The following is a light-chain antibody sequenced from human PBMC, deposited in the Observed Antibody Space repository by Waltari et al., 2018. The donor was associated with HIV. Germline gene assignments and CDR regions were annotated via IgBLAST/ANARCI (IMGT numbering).Light chain of an antibody. CDR3: CSYAGSSNWV. CDR2: EGI. J-gene: IGLJ3*02. CDR1: SRDVGGYNL. V-gene: IGLV2-23*01. Sequence: QSALTQPASVSGSPGQSITLSCTGSSRDVGGYNLVSWYQQHPGKAPKLMIYEGIKRPSGVSNRFSGSKSGNTASLTISGLQAEDEADYYCCSYAGSSNWVFGGGTKVTVL.